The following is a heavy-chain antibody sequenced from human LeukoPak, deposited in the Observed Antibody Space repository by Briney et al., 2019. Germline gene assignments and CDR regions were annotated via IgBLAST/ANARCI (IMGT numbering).Heavy chain of an antibody. D-gene: IGHD2-15*01. V-gene: IGHV4-39*01. CDR1: GGSISSSSYY. CDR3: ARGDCSGGSCYLFDY. J-gene: IGHJ4*02. CDR2: IYYSGST. Sequence: SETLSLTCTVSGGSISSSSYYWGWIRQPPGKGLEWIGSIYYSGSTYYNPSLKSRVTISVDTSKNQFPLKLSSVTAADTAVYYCARGDCSGGSCYLFDYWGQGALVTVSS.